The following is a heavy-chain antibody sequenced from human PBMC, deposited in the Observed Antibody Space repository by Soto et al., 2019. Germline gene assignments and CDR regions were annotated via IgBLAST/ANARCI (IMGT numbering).Heavy chain of an antibody. CDR3: EGRPAGDYYFDY. J-gene: IGHJ4*02. CDR2: IYYTGST. CDR1: GGPVSSSSYY. V-gene: IGHV4-39*01. Sequence: SETLSLTCTVSGGPVSSSSYYWGWIRQPPGKGLEWIGTIYYTGSTSYSPSLKRRVTISVDTSKTQFSLNLSSVTATDTAVYYCEGRPAGDYYFDYWGQGTLVTVSS. D-gene: IGHD1-26*01.